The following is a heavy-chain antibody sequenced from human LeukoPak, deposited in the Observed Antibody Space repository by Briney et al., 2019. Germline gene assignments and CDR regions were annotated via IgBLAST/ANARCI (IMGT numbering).Heavy chain of an antibody. Sequence: PGGSLRLSCAASGFTFSTYAMTWVRQAPGKGLEWVGRIRNKAESYTTEYAASVKGRFTISRDDSQNSLYLQMNSLKIEDTAVYRCARVGATTYQLDNWGQGTLVTVSS. CDR2: IRNKAESYTT. CDR3: ARVGATTYQLDN. J-gene: IGHJ4*02. D-gene: IGHD1-26*01. CDR1: GFTFSTYA. V-gene: IGHV3-72*01.